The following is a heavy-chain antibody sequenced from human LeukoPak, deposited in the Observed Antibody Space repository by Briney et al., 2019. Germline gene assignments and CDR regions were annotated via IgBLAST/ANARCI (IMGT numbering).Heavy chain of an antibody. J-gene: IGHJ3*02. D-gene: IGHD2-2*02. CDR1: GYTFTDLTEYY. CDR3: ARAKDIVVVPAAISAFDI. V-gene: IGHV1-2*02. Sequence: ASVKVSCKASGYTFTDLTEYYIHWVRQAPGQGLEWMGWINPNNGGTKYAQKFQGRVTITADESTSTAYMELSSLRSEDTAVYYCARAKDIVVVPAAISAFDIWGQGTMVTVSS. CDR2: INPNNGGT.